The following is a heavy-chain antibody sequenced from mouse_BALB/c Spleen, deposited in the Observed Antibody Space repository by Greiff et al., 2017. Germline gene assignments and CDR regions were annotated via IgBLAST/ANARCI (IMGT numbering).Heavy chain of an antibody. J-gene: IGHJ1*01. CDR1: GFNIKDTY. V-gene: IGHV14-3*02. Sequence: VQLKESGAELVKPGASVKLSCTASGFNIKDTYMHWVKQRPEQGLEWIGRIDPANGNTKYDPKFQGKATITADTSSNTAYLQLSSLTSEDTAVYYCASPYDYDRYFDVWGAGTTVTVSS. CDR2: IDPANGNT. CDR3: ASPYDYDRYFDV. D-gene: IGHD2-4*01.